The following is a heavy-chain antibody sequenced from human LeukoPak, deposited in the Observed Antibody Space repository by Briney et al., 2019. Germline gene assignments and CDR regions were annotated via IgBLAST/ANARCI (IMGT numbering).Heavy chain of an antibody. D-gene: IGHD6-6*01. CDR2: INAGNGNT. J-gene: IGHJ4*02. Sequence: ASVKVSCKASGYTFTSYAMHWVRQAPGQRLEWMGWINAGNGNTKYSQEFQGRVTITRDTSASTAYMELSSLGSEDMAVYYCARVGIPYSSSSYFDYWGQGTLVTVSS. CDR3: ARVGIPYSSSSYFDY. V-gene: IGHV1-3*03. CDR1: GYTFTSYA.